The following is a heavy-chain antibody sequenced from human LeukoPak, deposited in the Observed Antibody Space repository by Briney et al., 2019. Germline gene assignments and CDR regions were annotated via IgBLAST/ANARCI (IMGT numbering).Heavy chain of an antibody. V-gene: IGHV1-69*02. CDR2: IIPILGIA. J-gene: IGHJ4*02. CDR1: GGTFSSYT. CDR3: ARAAIGYGGNSGADY. D-gene: IGHD4-23*01. Sequence: VKASCKASGGTFSSYTISWVRQAPGQGLEWMGRIIPILGIANYAQKFQGRVTITADKSTSTAYMELSSLRSEDTAVYYCARAAIGYGGNSGADYWGQGTLVTVSS.